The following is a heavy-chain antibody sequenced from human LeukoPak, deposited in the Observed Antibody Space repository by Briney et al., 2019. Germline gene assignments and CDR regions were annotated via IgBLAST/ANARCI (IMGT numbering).Heavy chain of an antibody. D-gene: IGHD2-15*01. J-gene: IGHJ4*02. CDR1: GFTFSSYW. V-gene: IGHV3-7*01. Sequence: GGSLRLSCAASGFTFSSYWMSWVRQAPGKGLEWVANIKQDGSEKYYVDSVKGRFTISRDNAKNSLYLQMNSLRAEDTAVYYCAREQEYCSGGSCYSSFDYWGQGTLVTVSS. CDR2: IKQDGSEK. CDR3: AREQEYCSGGSCYSSFDY.